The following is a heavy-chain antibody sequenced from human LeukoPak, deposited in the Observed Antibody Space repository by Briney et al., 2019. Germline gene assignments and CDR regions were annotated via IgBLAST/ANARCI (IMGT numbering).Heavy chain of an antibody. Sequence: GGSLRLSCATSGFTFSSYEMNWVRQAPGKGLEWVSYIGGSGSTTYYADSVKGRFTISRDNAKNSLYLQMKSLRAEDTAVYYCARVWHDYYKMDYWGQGTLVTVPS. J-gene: IGHJ4*02. D-gene: IGHD3-10*01. CDR3: ARVWHDYYKMDY. CDR2: IGGSGSTT. V-gene: IGHV3-48*03. CDR1: GFTFSSYE.